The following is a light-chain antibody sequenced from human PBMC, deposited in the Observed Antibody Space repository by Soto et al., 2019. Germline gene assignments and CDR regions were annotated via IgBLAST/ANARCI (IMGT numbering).Light chain of an antibody. CDR3: QQSYSTPLT. V-gene: IGKV1-39*01. J-gene: IGKJ4*01. CDR1: QTISSW. CDR2: AAS. Sequence: DIQMTQSPSTLSASVGDRVTITCRASQTISSWLAWYQQLPGKAPKLLIYAASSLQSGVPSRFSGSGSGTDFTLTISSLQPEDFATYYCQQSYSTPLTFGGGTKVDIK.